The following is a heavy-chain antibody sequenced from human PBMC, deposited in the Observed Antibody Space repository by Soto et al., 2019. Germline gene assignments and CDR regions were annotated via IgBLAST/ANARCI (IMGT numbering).Heavy chain of an antibody. D-gene: IGHD6-13*01. J-gene: IGHJ6*02. V-gene: IGHV3-7*01. CDR2: IKQDGSEK. CDR1: GFTFSSYW. CDR3: AREAYSSSWLSVVNYYYGMGV. Sequence: GGSLRLSCAASGFTFSSYWMSWVRQAPGKGLEWVANIKQDGSEKYYVDSVKGRFTISRDNAKNSLYLQMNSLRAEDTAVYYCAREAYSSSWLSVVNYYYGMGVWGQGTTLTVSS.